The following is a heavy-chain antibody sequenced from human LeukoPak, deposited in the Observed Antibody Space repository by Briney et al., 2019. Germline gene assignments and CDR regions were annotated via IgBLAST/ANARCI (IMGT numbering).Heavy chain of an antibody. CDR1: GYTFTSYG. CDR2: ISAYNGIT. CDR3: ARVIRGIVVVPAAMFDY. D-gene: IGHD2-2*01. V-gene: IGHV1-18*01. J-gene: IGHJ4*02. Sequence: ASVNVSCKASGYTFTSYGISWVRQTPGQGLEWMGWISAYNGITNYAQKLQGRVTMTTDTSTSTAYMELRSLRSDDTAVYYCARVIRGIVVVPAAMFDYWGQGTLVTVSS.